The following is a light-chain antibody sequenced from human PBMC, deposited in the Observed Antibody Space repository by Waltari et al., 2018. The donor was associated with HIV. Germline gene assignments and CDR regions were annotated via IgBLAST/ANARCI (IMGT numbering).Light chain of an antibody. CDR2: RND. Sequence: QSVLTQPPSASGTPGQRVSISCSGSSSNIGSNYVYWYQQLPGTAPKLLMYRNDERPSGVPDRCSGSKSGTSASLAISGLRSEDEAEYYCAAWDDSLSAWVFGGGTKLTVL. CDR3: AAWDDSLSAWV. J-gene: IGLJ3*02. CDR1: SSNIGSNY. V-gene: IGLV1-47*01.